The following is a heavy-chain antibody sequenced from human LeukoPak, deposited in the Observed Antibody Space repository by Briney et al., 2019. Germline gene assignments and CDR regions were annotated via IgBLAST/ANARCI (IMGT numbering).Heavy chain of an antibody. V-gene: IGHV3-48*01. J-gene: IGHJ4*02. Sequence: AGGSLRLSCAASGFTFSSYSMNWVRQAPGKGLEWISNICGSCSTTNYADSVKGRFTISRDNSKNILYLQMNSLRAEDTAKYYCARLYDFWSAPHIDYWGQGALVAVSS. CDR2: ICGSCSTT. CDR1: GFTFSSYS. D-gene: IGHD3-3*01. CDR3: ARLYDFWSAPHIDY.